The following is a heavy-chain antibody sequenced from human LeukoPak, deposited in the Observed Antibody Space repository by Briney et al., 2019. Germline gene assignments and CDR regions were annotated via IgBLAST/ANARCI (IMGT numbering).Heavy chain of an antibody. V-gene: IGHV3-20*04. D-gene: IGHD3-10*01. CDR2: INWNGGST. CDR1: GFTFDDYG. CDR3: ARRRVTFVRGVDITSYYFDY. J-gene: IGHJ4*02. Sequence: PGGSLRLSCAISGFTFDDYGMSWVRQAPGKGLEWVSGINWNGGSTGYAGSVKGRFTISRDNAKNSLYLQMNSLRAEDTALYYCARRRVTFVRGVDITSYYFDYWGQGTLVIVSS.